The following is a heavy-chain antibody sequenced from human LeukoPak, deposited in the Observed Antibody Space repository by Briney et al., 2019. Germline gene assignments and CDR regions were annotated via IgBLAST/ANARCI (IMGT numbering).Heavy chain of an antibody. Sequence: GGSLRLSCAASGFTFSNYAMSWVRQAPGKGLEWVSAISGSGGSTYYADSVKGRFTISRDNSKNTLYLQMNSLRAEDTAVYYCAKGSLDIVATIDYFDYWGQGTLVTVSS. CDR2: ISGSGGST. J-gene: IGHJ4*02. D-gene: IGHD5-12*01. CDR1: GFTFSNYA. CDR3: AKGSLDIVATIDYFDY. V-gene: IGHV3-23*01.